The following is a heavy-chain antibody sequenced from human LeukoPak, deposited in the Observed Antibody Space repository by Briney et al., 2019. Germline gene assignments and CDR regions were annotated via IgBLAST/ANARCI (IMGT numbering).Heavy chain of an antibody. CDR3: AKDMNSYGSGSSYNPWGPFDS. D-gene: IGHD3-10*01. J-gene: IGHJ4*02. CDR2: ISWNSGNT. V-gene: IGHV3-9*01. Sequence: GRSLRLSCAASGFTFDNYAMHWVRHAPGRGLEWVSGISWNSGNTVFADSVKGRFTISRDNAENSFSLQMNSLTPEDTDFYFCAKDMNSYGSGSSYNPWGPFDSWGQGTLVTVSS. CDR1: GFTFDNYA.